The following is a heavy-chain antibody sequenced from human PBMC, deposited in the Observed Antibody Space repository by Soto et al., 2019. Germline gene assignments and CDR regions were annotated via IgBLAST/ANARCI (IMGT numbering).Heavy chain of an antibody. CDR1: GYTFTHYY. Sequence: QVQLVQSGAEVKKPGASVKFSCRTSGYTFTHYYIHWVRQAPGQGLEWLAIINPASGSTNYAQDFQGRVTLTMDTSTTTVYVELSGLRAEDTAIFYCARDLAAGDHWGQGTLVTVSS. CDR3: ARDLAAGDH. D-gene: IGHD6-13*01. V-gene: IGHV1-46*01. CDR2: INPASGST. J-gene: IGHJ4*02.